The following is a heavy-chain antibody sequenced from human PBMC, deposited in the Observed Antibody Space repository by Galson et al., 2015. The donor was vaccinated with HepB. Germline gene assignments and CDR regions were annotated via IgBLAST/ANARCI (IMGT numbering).Heavy chain of an antibody. CDR2: FDPEDGET. D-gene: IGHD1-26*01. V-gene: IGHV1-24*01. CDR3: ATVDSGSYYFDY. Sequence: SVKVSCKVSGYTLTELSMHWVRQAPGKGLEWMGGFDPEDGETIYAQKFQGRVTMTEDTSTDTAYMELSSLRSEDTAVYYCATVDSGSYYFDYWGQGTLVTVSS. J-gene: IGHJ4*02. CDR1: GYTLTELS.